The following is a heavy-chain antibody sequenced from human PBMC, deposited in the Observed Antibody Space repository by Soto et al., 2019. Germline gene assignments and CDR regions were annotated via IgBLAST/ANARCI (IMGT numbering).Heavy chain of an antibody. D-gene: IGHD3-22*01. CDR2: IYYSGST. V-gene: IGHV4-31*03. J-gene: IGHJ4*02. CDR3: AQSSGYPFDY. Sequence: PSETLSLTCTVSGGSISSGGYYWTWIRQHPGTGLEWIGYIYYSGSTYYNPSLKSRLTISVDTSKNQFSLKLSSVTAADTAVYYCAQSSGYPFDYWGQGTLVTVSS. CDR1: GGSISSGGYY.